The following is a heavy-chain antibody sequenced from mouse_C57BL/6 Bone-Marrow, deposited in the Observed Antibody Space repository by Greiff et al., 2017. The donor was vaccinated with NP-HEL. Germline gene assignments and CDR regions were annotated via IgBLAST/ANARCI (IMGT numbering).Heavy chain of an antibody. CDR3: VRALIYSNSFDY. CDR1: GYTFTSYW. D-gene: IGHD2-5*01. J-gene: IGHJ2*01. Sequence: QVQLQQPGAELVKPGASVKMSCKASGYTFTSYWITWVKQRPGQGLEWIGRIDPNSGGTKYNEKFKSKATLTVDKPSSTAYMQLSSLTSEDSAVYYCVRALIYSNSFDYWGQGTTLTVSS. CDR2: IDPNSGGT. V-gene: IGHV1-72*01.